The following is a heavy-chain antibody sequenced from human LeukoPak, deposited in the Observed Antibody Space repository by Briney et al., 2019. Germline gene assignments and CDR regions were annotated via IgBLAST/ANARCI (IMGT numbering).Heavy chain of an antibody. CDR1: GGSINSYY. Sequence: SETLSLTCTVSGGSINSYYWSWIRQPPGKGLEWIGYIYYSGSASYNPSLKSRVTISVDTSKNRFSLKLSSVTAADTAVYYCARRGSAYYDTSGYYFDYWGQGSLVTVSS. V-gene: IGHV4-59*08. CDR2: IYYSGSA. CDR3: ARRGSAYYDTSGYYFDY. J-gene: IGHJ4*02. D-gene: IGHD3-22*01.